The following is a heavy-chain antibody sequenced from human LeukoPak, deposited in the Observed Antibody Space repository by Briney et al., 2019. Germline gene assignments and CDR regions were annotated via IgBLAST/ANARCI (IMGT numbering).Heavy chain of an antibody. CDR3: ARHPGAGFDY. D-gene: IGHD6-19*01. Sequence: SETLSLTCTVSGGSISSYYWSWIRQPPGKGLEWIGYIYYSGSTNYNPSLKSRVTISVDTSKNQFSLKLSSVTAADTAVYYCARHPGAGFDYWGQGTLVTVSS. CDR1: GGSISSYY. V-gene: IGHV4-59*01. CDR2: IYYSGST. J-gene: IGHJ4*02.